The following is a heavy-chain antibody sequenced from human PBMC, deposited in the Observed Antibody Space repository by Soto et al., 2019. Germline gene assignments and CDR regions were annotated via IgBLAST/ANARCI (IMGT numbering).Heavy chain of an antibody. CDR2: INGSGTTI. Sequence: PGGSLRLSCAGTGLTFSSYEINWGRQAPGKGLEWVSYINGSGTTIYYAASVKGRFTISRDNAKNSLYLQMSSLRAEDTAFYYCATKVYGTTYFGYWGQGALVTVSS. D-gene: IGHD1-7*01. J-gene: IGHJ4*02. CDR1: GLTFSSYE. CDR3: ATKVYGTTYFGY. V-gene: IGHV3-48*03.